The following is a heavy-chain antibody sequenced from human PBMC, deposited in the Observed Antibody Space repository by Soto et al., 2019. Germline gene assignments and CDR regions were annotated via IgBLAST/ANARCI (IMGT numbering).Heavy chain of an antibody. Sequence: QVQLVQSGAEVKKPGSSVKVSCKASGGTFSSYAISWVRQAPGQGLEWMGGIIPIFGTANYAQKFQGRVTITADESTSTADMELSSLRSEDTAVYYCASETNCTIGVCYYYYYYGMDVWGQGTTVTVSS. J-gene: IGHJ6*02. CDR3: ASETNCTIGVCYYYYYYGMDV. CDR2: IIPIFGTA. CDR1: GGTFSSYA. V-gene: IGHV1-69*01. D-gene: IGHD2-8*01.